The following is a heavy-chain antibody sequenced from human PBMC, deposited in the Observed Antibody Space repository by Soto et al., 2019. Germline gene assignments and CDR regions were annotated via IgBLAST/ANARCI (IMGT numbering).Heavy chain of an antibody. D-gene: IGHD2-2*01. J-gene: IGHJ5*02. CDR1: GFTFSTYS. CDR2: ISSSSNII. Sequence: EVRLVESGGGLVQPGGSLRLSCVASGFTFSTYSMSWVRQAPGKGLEWVSYISSSSNIIHYADSVKGRFTISRDNAKNSLFLQMNSLRDEDTAVYFCAGFHSTSSVNRWFDPWGQGTLVTVSS. V-gene: IGHV3-48*02. CDR3: AGFHSTSSVNRWFDP.